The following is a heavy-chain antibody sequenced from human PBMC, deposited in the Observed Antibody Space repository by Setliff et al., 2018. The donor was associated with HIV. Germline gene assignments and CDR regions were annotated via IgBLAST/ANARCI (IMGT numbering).Heavy chain of an antibody. CDR1: GDSISSGSYY. Sequence: PSETLSLTCSVSGDSISSGSYYWSWIRLPAGKGLEWIGYIYTSGSTNYNPSLKSRVTISVDTSKNQFSLKLSSVTAADTAVYYCARGSFIGDYYYFDYWGQGTLVTVSS. D-gene: IGHD3-10*01. CDR2: IYTSGST. V-gene: IGHV4-61*09. CDR3: ARGSFIGDYYYFDY. J-gene: IGHJ4*02.